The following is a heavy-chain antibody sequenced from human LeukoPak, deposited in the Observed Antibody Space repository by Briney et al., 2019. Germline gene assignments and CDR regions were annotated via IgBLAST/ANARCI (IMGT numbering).Heavy chain of an antibody. CDR1: GFTLSTYP. CDR3: AKDSLPSYGGYFDF. D-gene: IGHD3-16*01. V-gene: IGHV3-23*01. Sequence: PGGSLILSCAASGFTLSTYPMSWVRRAPGKGLEWVSGMSGSGGSTYYADFVKGRFTISRDNSKNTLYLQMNTLRAEDTAVYYCAKDSLPSYGGYFDFWGQGTLVTVSS. J-gene: IGHJ4*02. CDR2: MSGSGGST.